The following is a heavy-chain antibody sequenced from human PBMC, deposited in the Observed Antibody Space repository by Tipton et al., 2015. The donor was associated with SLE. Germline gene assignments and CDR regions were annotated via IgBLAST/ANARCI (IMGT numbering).Heavy chain of an antibody. V-gene: IGHV4-59*11. CDR2: VHYSGNT. J-gene: IGHJ3*02. CDR3: ARATHNSGADAFDI. Sequence: TLSLTCTVSGGSISSHYWNWIRQPPGKGLEWIGYVHYSGNTNYNSPLESRVTISVDTSKNQFSLKLSSVTAADTAVYYCARATHNSGADAFDIWGQGTMVTVSS. CDR1: GGSISSHY. D-gene: IGHD3-22*01.